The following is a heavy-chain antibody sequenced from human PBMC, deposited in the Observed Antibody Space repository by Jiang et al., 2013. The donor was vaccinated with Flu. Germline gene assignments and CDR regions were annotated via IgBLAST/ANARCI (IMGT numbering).Heavy chain of an antibody. D-gene: IGHD6-19*01. J-gene: IGHJ4*02. Sequence: GLVKPSETLSLTCSVSSDSNSNFYWNWIRHSPGKGLEWIGSVHHTGTTNFNPSLKGRVTISIDTSKRQFSLKLTSVTAAETAVYYCARGLTSGWHINPPDNYYFDFWGQGALVTVSS. CDR3: ARGLTSGWHINPPDNYYFDF. V-gene: IGHV4-59*13. CDR1: SDSNSNFY. CDR2: VHHTGTT.